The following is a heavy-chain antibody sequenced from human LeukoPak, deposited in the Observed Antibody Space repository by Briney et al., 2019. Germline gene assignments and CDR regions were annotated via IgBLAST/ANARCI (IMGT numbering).Heavy chain of an antibody. D-gene: IGHD1-1*01. CDR2: IYTSGST. V-gene: IGHV4-61*02. Sequence: SQTLSLTCTVSGGSISSGSYYSGWIRQPAGKGLEWIARIYTSGSTNYNPSLKSRVTISVDTSKNQFSLKLSSVTAADTAVYYCARDNSPTGWFDPWGQGTLVTVSS. CDR3: ARDNSPTGWFDP. CDR1: GGSISSGSYY. J-gene: IGHJ5*02.